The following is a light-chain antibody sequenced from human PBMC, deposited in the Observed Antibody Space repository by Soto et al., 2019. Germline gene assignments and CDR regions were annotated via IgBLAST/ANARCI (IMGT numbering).Light chain of an antibody. CDR2: ASS. Sequence: IVLSQSPCTLSLSHGERATLSCKTSQSRGSNFLAWYQHKPGQAPRLLIYASSNRATGIPDRFSGSASGTDFTLTINRLEPEDFAVYYCQLYGISPHFGQGTRLEIK. CDR3: QLYGISPH. V-gene: IGKV3-20*01. J-gene: IGKJ5*01. CDR1: QSRGSNF.